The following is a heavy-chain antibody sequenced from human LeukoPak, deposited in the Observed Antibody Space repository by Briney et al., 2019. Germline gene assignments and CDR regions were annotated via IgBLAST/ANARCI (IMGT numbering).Heavy chain of an antibody. J-gene: IGHJ4*02. CDR2: ISYSGST. CDR1: GGSISSYY. D-gene: IGHD6-19*01. V-gene: IGHV4-59*08. CDR3: ARPDYSSGWYYFDY. Sequence: SETLSLTCTVSGGSISSYYWSWIRQPPGKGLEWIGYISYSGSTNCNPSLKSRVTISVDTSKNQFSLKLSSVTAADTAVYYCARPDYSSGWYYFDYWGQGTLVTVSS.